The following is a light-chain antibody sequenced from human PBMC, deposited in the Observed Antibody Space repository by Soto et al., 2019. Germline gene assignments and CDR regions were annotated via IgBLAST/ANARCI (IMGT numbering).Light chain of an antibody. V-gene: IGLV4-69*01. CDR3: QTWATEILV. CDR2: VHSDGTY. CDR1: SGHSDYA. Sequence: QPVLTQSPSASASLGASVKLTCTLSSGHSDYAIAWHQQQPEKGPRYLMKVHSDGTYDKGDGIPDRFSGSSSGAERYLTISSLQSEDDGDYYCQTWATEILVFGGGTKLTVL. J-gene: IGLJ2*01.